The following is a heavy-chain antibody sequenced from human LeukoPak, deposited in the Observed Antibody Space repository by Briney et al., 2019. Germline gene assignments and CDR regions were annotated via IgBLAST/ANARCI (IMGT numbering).Heavy chain of an antibody. CDR2: INPNSGGT. D-gene: IGHD3-16*01. Sequence: GASVKVSCKASGYTFTGYYMHWVRQAPGQGLEWMGWINPNSGGTNYAQKFQGRVTMTRDTSISTAYMELSRLRSDDTAVYYCARALRQPLHYYYYMDVWGKGTTVTVSS. CDR3: ARALRQPLHYYYYMDV. J-gene: IGHJ6*03. CDR1: GYTFTGYY. V-gene: IGHV1-2*02.